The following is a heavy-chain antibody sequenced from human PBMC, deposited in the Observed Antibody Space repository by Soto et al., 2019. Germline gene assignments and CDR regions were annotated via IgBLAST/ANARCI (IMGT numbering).Heavy chain of an antibody. CDR1: GGSISSCCYF. V-gene: IGHV4-39*01. CDR3: AGTENSSGYLRGDV. J-gene: IGHJ6*02. Sequence: SETLSLTCTVPGGSISSCCYFLGWIRPPPGKGVEWIGSIYYSGSTYYNPSLKSRVTISVDTSKNQFSLKLSSVTAADTAVYYGAGTENSSGYLRGDVWGQRTTVTVS. D-gene: IGHD3-22*01. CDR2: IYYSGST.